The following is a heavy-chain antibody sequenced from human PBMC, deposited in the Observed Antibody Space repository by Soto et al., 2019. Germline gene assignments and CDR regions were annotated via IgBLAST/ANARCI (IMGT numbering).Heavy chain of an antibody. J-gene: IGHJ5*02. D-gene: IGHD3-10*01. V-gene: IGHV3-30*18. Sequence: VGSLRLSCAASGFTFSSYGMHWVRQAPGKGLEWVAVISYDGSNKYYADSVKGRFTISRDNSKNTLYLQMNSLRAEDTAVYYCAKDLRGVELSMGGPFDPWGQGTLVTVSS. CDR2: ISYDGSNK. CDR1: GFTFSSYG. CDR3: AKDLRGVELSMGGPFDP.